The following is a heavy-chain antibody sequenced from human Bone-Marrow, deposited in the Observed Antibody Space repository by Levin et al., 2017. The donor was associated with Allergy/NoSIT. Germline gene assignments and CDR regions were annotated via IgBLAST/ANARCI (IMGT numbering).Heavy chain of an antibody. D-gene: IGHD7-27*01. CDR3: ARGSPGPDAFDV. V-gene: IGHV1-69*13. Sequence: GASVKVSCRASGGTFNNYGISWVRQAPGQGLEWMGGIIPPSPTPTYAQFLKDRVTLTADEFTPTGYMELSSLRSEDTAVYYCARGSPGPDAFDVWGQGTLVIVSS. CDR2: IIPPSPTP. CDR1: GGTFNNYG. J-gene: IGHJ3*01.